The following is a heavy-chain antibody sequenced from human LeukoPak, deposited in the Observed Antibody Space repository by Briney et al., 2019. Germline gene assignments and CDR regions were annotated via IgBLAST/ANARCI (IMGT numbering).Heavy chain of an antibody. V-gene: IGHV1-2*02. Sequence: GASVKVSCKASGYSFTGYYMHWVRQAPGQGLEWMGWINPNSGDTKYAQKFQGRVTMTRDTSISTAYMELTRLSSDDTAVYYCARGGLRVMVYRLYYMDVWGKGTTVTVSS. CDR3: ARGGLRVMVYRLYYMDV. CDR1: GYSFTGYY. J-gene: IGHJ6*03. CDR2: INPNSGDT. D-gene: IGHD2-8*01.